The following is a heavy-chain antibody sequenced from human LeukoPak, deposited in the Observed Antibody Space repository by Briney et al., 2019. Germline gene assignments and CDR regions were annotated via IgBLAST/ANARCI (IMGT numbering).Heavy chain of an antibody. CDR2: MNCNSGNT. D-gene: IGHD3-10*01. Sequence: GASVKVSCKASGYTFTNYDINWVRQATGQGLEWMGWMNCNSGNTSYAQKFQGRVSLSRDTSINTAYMELTGLISEDTAIYFCARAASGSYLREGFDAWGQGTLVTVSP. CDR3: ARAASGSYLREGFDA. J-gene: IGHJ5*02. CDR1: GYTFTNYD. V-gene: IGHV1-8*03.